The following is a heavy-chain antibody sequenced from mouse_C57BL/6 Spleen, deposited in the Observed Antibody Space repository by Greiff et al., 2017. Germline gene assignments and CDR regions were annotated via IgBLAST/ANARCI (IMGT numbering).Heavy chain of an antibody. CDR1: GYTFTNYW. D-gene: IGHD3-2*01. Sequence: QVQLQQSGAELVRPGTSVKMSCKASGYTFTNYWIGWAKQRPGHGLEWIGDIYPGGGYTNYNDKFKGKATRTADKSSSTAYMQFSSLTSEDSAIYYCARSDSPNYFDYWGQGTTLTVSS. J-gene: IGHJ2*01. V-gene: IGHV1-63*01. CDR2: IYPGGGYT. CDR3: ARSDSPNYFDY.